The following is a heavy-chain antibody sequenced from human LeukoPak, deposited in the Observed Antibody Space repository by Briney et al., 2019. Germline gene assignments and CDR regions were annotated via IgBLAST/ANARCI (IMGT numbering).Heavy chain of an antibody. CDR1: GFTFSSYW. V-gene: IGHV3-7*01. CDR3: ARDLAGPPQEAFDI. CDR2: IKQDGSEK. Sequence: GGSLRLSCAASGFTFSSYWMSWVRQAPGKGLEWVANIKQDGSEKYYVGSVKGRFTISRDNAKNSLYLQMNSLRAEDTAVYHCARDLAGPPQEAFDIWGQGTMVTVSS. J-gene: IGHJ3*02.